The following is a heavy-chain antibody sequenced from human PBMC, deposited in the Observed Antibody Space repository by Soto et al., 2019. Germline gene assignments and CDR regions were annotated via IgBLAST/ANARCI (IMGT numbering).Heavy chain of an antibody. J-gene: IGHJ4*02. V-gene: IGHV3-33*01. CDR1: GFTFSSYG. CDR3: AREGYSGYDHGDY. D-gene: IGHD5-12*01. CDR2: IWYDGSNK. Sequence: GGSLRLSCAASGFTFSSYGMHWVRQAPGKGLEWVAVIWYDGSNKYYADSVKGRFAISRDNSKNTLYLQMNSLRAEDTAVYYCAREGYSGYDHGDYWGQGTLVTSPQ.